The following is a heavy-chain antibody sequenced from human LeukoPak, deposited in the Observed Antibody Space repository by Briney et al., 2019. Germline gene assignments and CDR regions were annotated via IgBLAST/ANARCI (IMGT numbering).Heavy chain of an antibody. V-gene: IGHV3-23*01. D-gene: IGHD2-2*01. CDR2: ISGSGGNT. CDR3: AKDIVVPAAMMVGGGGHGFDY. J-gene: IGHJ4*02. Sequence: GGSLRLSCAASGFTFSSYAMTWVRQAPGKGLEWVSGISGSGGNTYYTDSVRGRLSISRDNSKNTLYLQMNSLRAEDTAVYYCAKDIVVPAAMMVGGGGHGFDYWGQGTLVTVSS. CDR1: GFTFSSYA.